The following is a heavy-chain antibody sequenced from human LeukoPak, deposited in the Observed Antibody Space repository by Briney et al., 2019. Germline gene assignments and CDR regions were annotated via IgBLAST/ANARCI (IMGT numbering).Heavy chain of an antibody. CDR2: INHSGST. CDR1: AGSFSGNY. Sequence: SETLSLTCVVYAGSFSGNYWSWIRQPPGKALEWIGEINHSGSTNSNPSLESRVTISLDTSRNQFSLKLNSVTAADTAVYYCAKSNGYGLVDIWGQGTMVTVSS. J-gene: IGHJ3*02. CDR3: AKSNGYGLVDI. V-gene: IGHV4-34*01. D-gene: IGHD3-10*01.